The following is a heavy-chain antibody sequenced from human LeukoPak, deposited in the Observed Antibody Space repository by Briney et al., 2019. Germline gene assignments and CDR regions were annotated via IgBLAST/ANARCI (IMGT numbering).Heavy chain of an antibody. CDR1: GGSISSGSYY. CDR2: IYTSGST. Sequence: SETLSLTCTVSGGSISSGSYYWSWIRQPAGKGLEWIGRIYTSGSTNYNPSLKSRVTISVDRSKNQFSLKLSSVTAADTAVYYCARALSRAAVAAPDYWGQGTLVTASS. D-gene: IGHD6-19*01. J-gene: IGHJ4*02. CDR3: ARALSRAAVAAPDY. V-gene: IGHV4-61*02.